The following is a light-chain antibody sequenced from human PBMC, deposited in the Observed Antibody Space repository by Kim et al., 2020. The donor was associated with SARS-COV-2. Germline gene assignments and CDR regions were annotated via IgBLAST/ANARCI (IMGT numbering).Light chain of an antibody. CDR1: QGIRSD. J-gene: IGKJ1*01. CDR2: AAS. CDR3: LPDYDYPWT. Sequence: AIQMTQSPSSLSASVGDRVTITCRASQGIRSDLGWYQQKPGKAPKLLIYAASNLQSGVPSRFSGSGSGTDFTLTISSLQPEDFATYYCLPDYDYPWTFGQGTKVDIK. V-gene: IGKV1-6*01.